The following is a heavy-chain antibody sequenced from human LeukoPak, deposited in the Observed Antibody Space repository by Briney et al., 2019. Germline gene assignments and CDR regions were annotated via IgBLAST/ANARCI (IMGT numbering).Heavy chain of an antibody. CDR3: ARGHSSSWYGALYYYYGMDV. Sequence: GASVKVSCKASGYTFTSYGISWVRQAPGQGLGWMGWISAYNGNTNYAQNLQGRVTMTTDTSTSTAYMELRSLRSDDTAVYYCARGHSSSWYGALYYYYGMDVWGQGTTATVSS. V-gene: IGHV1-18*01. CDR1: GYTFTSYG. J-gene: IGHJ6*02. CDR2: ISAYNGNT. D-gene: IGHD6-13*01.